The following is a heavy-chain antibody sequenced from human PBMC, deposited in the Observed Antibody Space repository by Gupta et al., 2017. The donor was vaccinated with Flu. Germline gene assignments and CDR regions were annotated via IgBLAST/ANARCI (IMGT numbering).Heavy chain of an antibody. CDR2: ISSNGGST. V-gene: IGHV3-64*01. D-gene: IGHD5-12*01. J-gene: IGHJ2*01. CDR3: ARDWAISRENSGYDLGGSYFDL. Sequence: EVQLVESGGGLVQPGGSLRLSCAASGFTFSTYAMHWVRQAPGKGLEYVSAISSNGGSTYYANSVKGRFTISRDNSKNTLYLQMGSLRAEDMAVYYCARDWAISRENSGYDLGGSYFDLWGRGTLVTVSS. CDR1: GFTFSTYA.